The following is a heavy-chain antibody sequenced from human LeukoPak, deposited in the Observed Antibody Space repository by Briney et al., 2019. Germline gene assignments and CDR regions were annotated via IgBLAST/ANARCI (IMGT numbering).Heavy chain of an antibody. Sequence: ASVKVSCKVSGYTLTELSMHWVRQAPGKGLEWMGGFDPEDGETIYAQKFQGRVTMTEDTSTDTAYMELSSLRSEDTAVYYCATGILQWELLGYFDYWGQGTLVTVSS. CDR3: ATGILQWELLGYFDY. J-gene: IGHJ4*02. V-gene: IGHV1-24*01. CDR2: FDPEDGET. D-gene: IGHD1-26*01. CDR1: GYTLTELS.